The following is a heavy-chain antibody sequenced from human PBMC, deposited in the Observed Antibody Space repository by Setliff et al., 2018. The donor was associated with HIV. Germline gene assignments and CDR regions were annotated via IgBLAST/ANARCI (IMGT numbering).Heavy chain of an antibody. CDR3: ATVGENAKYSGYDYYYYYGMDV. V-gene: IGHV1-69-2*01. CDR2: VDPEDGET. J-gene: IGHJ6*02. CDR1: GYTFTDYY. Sequence: ASVKVSCKASGYTFTDYYIHWVRQAPGQGLEWMGCVDPEDGETIYAEKFQGRVTITADTSTDTTYMELSSLRSEDTAVYYCATVGENAKYSGYDYYYYYGMDVWGQGTTVTVSS. D-gene: IGHD5-12*01.